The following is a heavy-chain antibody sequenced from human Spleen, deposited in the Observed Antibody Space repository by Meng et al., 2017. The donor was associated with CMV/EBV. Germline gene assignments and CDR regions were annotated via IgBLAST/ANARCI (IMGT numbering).Heavy chain of an antibody. CDR3: ARERGLGFRGTNDAFDI. D-gene: IGHD3-16*01. CDR2: INPNTGGT. J-gene: IGHJ3*02. CDR1: TFSLSY. V-gene: IGHV1-2*02. Sequence: TFSLSYLHWVRPAPGQGLEWMGWINPNTGGTNSAQKFQGRVTITGDTSISTAYMELSRLNSDDTALYYCARERGLGFRGTNDAFDIWGQGTMVTVSS.